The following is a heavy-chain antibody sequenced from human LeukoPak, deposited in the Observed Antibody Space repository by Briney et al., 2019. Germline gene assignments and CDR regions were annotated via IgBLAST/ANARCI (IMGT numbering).Heavy chain of an antibody. CDR1: GTSISSYY. J-gene: IGHJ4*02. Sequence: SETLSLTCTVSGTSISSYYWSWIRQPPGKGLESIGYIYYSEDINYNPSLKSRVTMSLDASKNQFSLKLSSVTAADTAVYYCARTARVPDSWSQGTRDSLSS. CDR3: ARTARVPDS. V-gene: IGHV4-59*01. D-gene: IGHD3-3*01. CDR2: IYYSEDI.